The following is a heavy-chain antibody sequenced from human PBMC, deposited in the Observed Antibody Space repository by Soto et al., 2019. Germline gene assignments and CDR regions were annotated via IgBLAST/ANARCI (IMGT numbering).Heavy chain of an antibody. Sequence: SVKVSCKASGFTFTSSAVQWVRQARGQRLEWIGWIVVGSGNTSYAQKFQERVTITRDMSTSTAYMELSSLRSEDTAVYYFAADPSVYDFWSGYGPRRFDYWGQGTLVTVSS. J-gene: IGHJ4*02. D-gene: IGHD3-3*01. CDR3: AADPSVYDFWSGYGPRRFDY. CDR1: GFTFTSSA. CDR2: IVVGSGNT. V-gene: IGHV1-58*01.